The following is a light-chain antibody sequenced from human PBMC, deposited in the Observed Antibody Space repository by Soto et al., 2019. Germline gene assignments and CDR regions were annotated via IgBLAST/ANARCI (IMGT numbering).Light chain of an antibody. CDR2: EVS. CDR3: ISYTRNSTLV. Sequence: QSALTQPASVSGSPGQSITISCTGTSSDVGGYNYVSWYQQHPGKPPKFMIYEVSNRPSGVSNRFSGSTSGNTASLTISGLQAEDEADYYCISYTRNSTLVFGGGTKVTVL. V-gene: IGLV2-14*01. J-gene: IGLJ2*01. CDR1: SSDVGGYNY.